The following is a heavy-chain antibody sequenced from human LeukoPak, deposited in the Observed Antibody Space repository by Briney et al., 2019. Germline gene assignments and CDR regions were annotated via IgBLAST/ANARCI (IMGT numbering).Heavy chain of an antibody. Sequence: ASVKVSCKASGGTFSSYAISWVRQATGQGLEWMGWMNPNSGNTGYAQKFQGRVTMTRNTSISTAYMELSSLRSEDTAVYYCARGTTYPPDFDYWGQGTLVTVSS. V-gene: IGHV1-8*02. CDR1: GGTFSSYA. CDR2: MNPNSGNT. J-gene: IGHJ4*02. D-gene: IGHD1-14*01. CDR3: ARGTTYPPDFDY.